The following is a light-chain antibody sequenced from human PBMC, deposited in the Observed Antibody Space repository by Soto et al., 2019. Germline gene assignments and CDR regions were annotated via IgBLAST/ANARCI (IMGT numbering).Light chain of an antibody. CDR3: SSYAGSNNPWV. CDR1: SSDVGAYNY. CDR2: EVT. V-gene: IGLV2-8*01. Sequence: QSALTQPPSASGSPGQSVTISCTGTSSDVGAYNYVCWYQQHPGKAPKLIISEVTKRPSGVPDRFSGSKSGNTASLTVTGLQAEDEADYYCSSYAGSNNPWVFGGGTQLTVL. J-gene: IGLJ3*02.